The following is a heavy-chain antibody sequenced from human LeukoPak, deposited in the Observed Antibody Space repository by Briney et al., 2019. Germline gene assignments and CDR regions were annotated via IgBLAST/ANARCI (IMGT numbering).Heavy chain of an antibody. CDR2: IKSKNDGAAT. CDR1: GFNVDIAW. V-gene: IGHV3-15*01. Sequence: GGPLRLSCAVSGFNVDIAWMNWVRQAPGEGLEWVGRIKSKNDGAATDYAAPVRGRFTISTDDSKNMLYLQMNSLKTEDTAVYYCVSRDAYKPRYFMDVWGKGTTVTVSS. CDR3: VSRDAYKPRYFMDV. J-gene: IGHJ6*03. D-gene: IGHD5-24*01.